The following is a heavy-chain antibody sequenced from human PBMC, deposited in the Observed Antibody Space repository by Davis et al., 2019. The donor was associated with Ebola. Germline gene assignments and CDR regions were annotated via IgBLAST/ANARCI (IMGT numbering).Heavy chain of an antibody. CDR3: ATTASYSSSSVFYYYYYGMDV. J-gene: IGHJ6*04. CDR1: GFTFSDYY. Sequence: GGSLRLSCAASGFTFSDYYMSWIRQAPGKGLEWVSYISSSGSTIYYADSVKGRFTISRDNAKNSLYLQMNSLRAEDTAVYYCATTASYSSSSVFYYYYYGMDVWGKGTTVTVSS. CDR2: ISSSGSTI. V-gene: IGHV3-11*01. D-gene: IGHD6-6*01.